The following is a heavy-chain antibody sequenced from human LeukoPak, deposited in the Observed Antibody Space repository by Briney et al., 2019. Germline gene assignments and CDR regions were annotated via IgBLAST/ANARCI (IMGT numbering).Heavy chain of an antibody. J-gene: IGHJ6*03. CDR3: ARGNDFWSGYLGDYYYMDV. Sequence: ASVKVSCKASGYTFTSYDINWVRQATGQGLEWMGWMNPNSGNTGYAQKFQGRVTMTRNTSISTAYMVLSSLRSEDTAVYYCARGNDFWSGYLGDYYYMDVWGKGATATVSS. CDR2: MNPNSGNT. CDR1: GYTFTSYD. D-gene: IGHD3-3*01. V-gene: IGHV1-8*01.